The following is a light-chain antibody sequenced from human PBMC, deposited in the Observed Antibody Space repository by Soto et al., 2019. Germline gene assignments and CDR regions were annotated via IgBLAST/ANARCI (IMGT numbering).Light chain of an antibody. J-gene: IGLJ3*02. Sequence: SALAQPSSVSASPGQASTISCTGTSSDVGGYNHVSWYQQPPGKAPKPIIYEVRNRPSGVSNRLSGSKSGNTASLTISGLQADDEADDYCCSYPSSSIRVLGGRTK. CDR2: EVR. V-gene: IGLV2-14*01. CDR3: CSYPSSSIRV. CDR1: SSDVGGYNH.